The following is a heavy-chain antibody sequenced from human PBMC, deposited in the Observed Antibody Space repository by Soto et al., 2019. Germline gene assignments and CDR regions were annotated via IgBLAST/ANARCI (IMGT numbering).Heavy chain of an antibody. V-gene: IGHV4-4*02. J-gene: IGHJ3*02. CDR1: GDSIISGHW. D-gene: IGHD3-16*01. CDR2: IYHSGST. Sequence: QVQLRESGPGLVKPSGTLSLTCAVSGDSIISGHWWSWVRQSPGKGLEWIGEIYHSGSTNDNPSLKSRVTMSVDKSNNQVSLKLISVTAADTAIYYCARHYDDRANNAFDIWGQGTLVTVSS. CDR3: ARHYDDRANNAFDI.